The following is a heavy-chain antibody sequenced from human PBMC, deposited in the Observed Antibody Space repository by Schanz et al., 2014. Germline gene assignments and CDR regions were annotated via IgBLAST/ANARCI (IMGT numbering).Heavy chain of an antibody. D-gene: IGHD3-16*01. J-gene: IGHJ6*02. CDR1: GFAFSSYS. Sequence: QLVGSGGGLIQPGGSLRLSCTASGFAFSSYSMNWVRQAPGKGLEWVSYISSSGTTIYYADSMKGLFTISRDNAKYSLLLQMNSLGVEDTADYCCARLRVGYDSCIWDGWGQGTSVTVSS. V-gene: IGHV3-48*01. CDR2: ISSSGTTI. CDR3: ARLRVGYDSCIWDG.